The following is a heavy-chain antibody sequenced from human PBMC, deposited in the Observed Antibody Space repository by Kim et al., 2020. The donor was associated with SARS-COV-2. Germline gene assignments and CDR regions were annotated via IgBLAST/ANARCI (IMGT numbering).Heavy chain of an antibody. V-gene: IGHV3-15*01. CDR2: TT. D-gene: IGHD3-16*02. CDR3: TTDLVDWFDP. J-gene: IGHJ5*02. Sequence: TTDYAAPVKGRFTISRDDSKNTRYLQMNSLKTEDTAVYYCTTDLVDWFDPWGQGTLVTVSS.